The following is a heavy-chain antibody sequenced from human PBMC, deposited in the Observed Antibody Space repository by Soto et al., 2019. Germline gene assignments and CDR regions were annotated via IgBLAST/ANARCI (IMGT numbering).Heavy chain of an antibody. D-gene: IGHD3-3*01. J-gene: IGHJ6*03. CDR2: ISWNSGSI. CDR1: GFTFDDYA. Sequence: GGSLRLSCAASGFTFDDYAMHWVRQAPGKGLELVSGISWNSGSIGYADSVKGRFTISRDNAKNSLYLQMNSLRAEDTALYYCAKAGETLGSGHNYYYYYMDVWGKGTTVTVSS. CDR3: AKAGETLGSGHNYYYYYMDV. V-gene: IGHV3-9*01.